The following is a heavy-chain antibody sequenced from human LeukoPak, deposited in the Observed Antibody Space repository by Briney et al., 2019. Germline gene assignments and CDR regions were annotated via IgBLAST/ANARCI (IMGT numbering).Heavy chain of an antibody. V-gene: IGHV3-23*01. CDR1: GFTFSSYA. J-gene: IGHJ4*02. Sequence: PGGSLRLSCAASGFTFSSYAMSWVRQAPVKGLEWVSAISGSGGSTYYADSVKGRFTISRDNSKNTLYLRMNSLRAEDTAVYYCAKYRRRHSGSYSYFDYWGQGTLVTVSS. CDR3: AKYRRRHSGSYSYFDY. CDR2: ISGSGGST. D-gene: IGHD1-26*01.